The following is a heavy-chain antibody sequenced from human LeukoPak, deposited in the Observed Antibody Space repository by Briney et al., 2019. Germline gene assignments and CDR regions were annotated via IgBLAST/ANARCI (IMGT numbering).Heavy chain of an antibody. J-gene: IGHJ4*02. CDR2: IYHSGST. CDR1: GGSISSSNW. Sequence: SEALSLTCAVSGGSISSSNWWSWVRQPPRKGLEWIGEIYHSGSTNYNPSLKSRVTISVDKSKNQFSLKLSSVTAADTAVYYCARDYSSVWYPGPQNYYFDYWGQGTLVTVSS. V-gene: IGHV4-4*02. D-gene: IGHD6-19*01. CDR3: ARDYSSVWYPGPQNYYFDY.